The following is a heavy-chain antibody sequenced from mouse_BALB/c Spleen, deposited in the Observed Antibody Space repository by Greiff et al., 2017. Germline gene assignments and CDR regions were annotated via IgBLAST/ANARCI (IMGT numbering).Heavy chain of an antibody. J-gene: IGHJ2*01. CDR3: AREYYGSSHLFDY. V-gene: IGHV1-80*01. CDR1: GYAFSSYW. CDR2: IYPGDGDT. Sequence: QVQLQQSGAELVRPGSSVKISCKASGYAFSSYWMNWVKQRPGQGLEWIGQIYPGDGDTNYNGKFKGKATLTADKSSSTAYMQLSSLTSEDSAVYFCAREYYGSSHLFDYWGQGTTLTVSS. D-gene: IGHD1-1*01.